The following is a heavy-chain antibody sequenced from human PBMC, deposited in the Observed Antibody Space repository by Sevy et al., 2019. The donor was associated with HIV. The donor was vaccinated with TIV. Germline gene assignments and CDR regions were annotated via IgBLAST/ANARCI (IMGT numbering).Heavy chain of an antibody. V-gene: IGHV4-61*01. Sequence: SETLSLTCTVSGGSVSTDSYYWSWIRQPPGKGLEWIGYLFYSGSTNYNPSPKSRVTISLDTSKNQFSLKLSSVTAADTAVYYCARCRSPYGDYATGSFDYWGQGALVTVST. D-gene: IGHD4-17*01. CDR1: GGSVSTDSYY. CDR3: ARCRSPYGDYATGSFDY. CDR2: LFYSGST. J-gene: IGHJ4*02.